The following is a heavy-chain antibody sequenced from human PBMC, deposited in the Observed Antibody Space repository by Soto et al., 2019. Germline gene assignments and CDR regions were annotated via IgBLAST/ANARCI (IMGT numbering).Heavy chain of an antibody. V-gene: IGHV3-23*01. Sequence: GSLRLSCAASGFTFSSYAMSWVRQAPGKGLEWVSAISGSGGSTYYADSVKGRFTISRDNSKNTLYLQMNSLRAEDTAVYYCAKDRVLMSSGWYTTDAFDIWGQGTMVTVSS. CDR2: ISGSGGST. D-gene: IGHD6-19*01. J-gene: IGHJ3*02. CDR1: GFTFSSYA. CDR3: AKDRVLMSSGWYTTDAFDI.